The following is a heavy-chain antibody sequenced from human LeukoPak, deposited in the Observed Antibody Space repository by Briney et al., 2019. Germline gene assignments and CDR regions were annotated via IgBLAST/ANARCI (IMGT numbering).Heavy chain of an antibody. CDR3: DRDFVHSEFGISVRRINWFAL. CDR1: GDTLTNSA. D-gene: IGHD2-15*01. CDR2: ISGNGGST. J-gene: IGHJ5*02. V-gene: IGHV3-23*01. Sequence: GGSLRLSCAASGDTLTNSAMIWVGQAPGQGLEWVSGISGNGGSTYYADSVKGRVTISRDNSKNTLYLQMNSLRAEDTAVYYCDRDFVHSEFGISVRRINWFALWGQGTLVTVSS.